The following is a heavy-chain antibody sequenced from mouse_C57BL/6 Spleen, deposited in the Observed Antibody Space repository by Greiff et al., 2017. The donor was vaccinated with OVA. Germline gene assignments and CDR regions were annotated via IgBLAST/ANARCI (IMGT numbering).Heavy chain of an antibody. V-gene: IGHV5-17*01. CDR2: ISSGSSTI. J-gene: IGHJ2*01. CDR3: ALITPVVAGYFDY. D-gene: IGHD1-1*01. Sequence: EVQRVESGGGLVKPGGSLKLSCAASGFTFSDYGMHWVRQAPEKGLEWVAYISSGSSTIYYADTVKGRFTISRDNAKNTLFLQMTSLRAEDTAMYYCALITPVVAGYFDYWGQGTTLTVSS. CDR1: GFTFSDYG.